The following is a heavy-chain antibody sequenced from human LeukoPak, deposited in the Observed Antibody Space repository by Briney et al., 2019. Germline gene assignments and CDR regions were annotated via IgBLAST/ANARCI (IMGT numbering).Heavy chain of an antibody. CDR1: GYTFKVYG. D-gene: IGHD5-12*01. CDR2: ISAYNSDT. Sequence: ASVKVSRKASGYTFKVYGISWVRQAPGQGLEWMGWISAYNSDTHYAQDFQGRVSMTTDTSTSTAFMELRSLRSDDTAVYYCARLGYSGYAHYAFDVWGQGTRVTVAS. V-gene: IGHV1-18*01. CDR3: ARLGYSGYAHYAFDV. J-gene: IGHJ3*01.